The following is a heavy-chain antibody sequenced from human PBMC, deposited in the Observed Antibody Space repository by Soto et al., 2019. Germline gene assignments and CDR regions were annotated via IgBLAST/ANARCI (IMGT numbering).Heavy chain of an antibody. CDR3: AREAASDPSFYYHYMDV. Sequence: QEQLVQSGAEVKKPGAPVKVSCKASGYTFSNYNINWVRQASGHGLEWMGWMNPDSGNTGYAEKFQGRVTMTRNSSISTAYMELSGLRSEDTAVYYCAREAASDPSFYYHYMDVWGKGTTVTVSS. V-gene: IGHV1-8*01. D-gene: IGHD3-10*01. J-gene: IGHJ6*03. CDR1: GYTFSNYN. CDR2: MNPDSGNT.